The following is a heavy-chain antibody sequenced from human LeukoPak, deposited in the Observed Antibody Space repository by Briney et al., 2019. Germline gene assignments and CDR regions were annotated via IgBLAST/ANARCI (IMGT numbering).Heavy chain of an antibody. CDR3: AKVSGIVVVVAATVDY. V-gene: IGHV3-23*01. J-gene: IGHJ4*02. CDR1: GFTFSSYW. Sequence: GGSLRLSCAASGFTFSSYWMSWVRQVPGKGLEWVSAISGSGGSTYYADSVKGRFTISRDNSKNTLYLQMNSLRAEDTAVYYCAKVSGIVVVVAATVDYWGQGTLVTVSS. CDR2: ISGSGGST. D-gene: IGHD2-15*01.